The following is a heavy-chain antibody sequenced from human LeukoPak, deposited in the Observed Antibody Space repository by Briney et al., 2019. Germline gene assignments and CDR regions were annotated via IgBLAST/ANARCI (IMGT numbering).Heavy chain of an antibody. CDR2: ISGSVSGFGSPT. CDR3: AKGKINHNGAFDI. Sequence: GGSLRLSCEASGFGFSSYDMSWVRQAPGKGLEWVSGISGSVSGFGSPTKYADSVKGRLTISRDNSKKTLYLQMNSLRAEDTAVYYCAKGKINHNGAFDIWGQGTMVTVSS. J-gene: IGHJ3*02. D-gene: IGHD2-8*01. V-gene: IGHV3-23*01. CDR1: GFGFSSYD.